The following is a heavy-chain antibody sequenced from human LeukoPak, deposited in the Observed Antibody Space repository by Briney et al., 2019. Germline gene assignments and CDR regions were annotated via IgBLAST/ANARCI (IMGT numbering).Heavy chain of an antibody. CDR2: FDPEDGET. CDR3: ATADTYYDFWSGSATPY. J-gene: IGHJ4*02. CDR1: GYTLTELS. D-gene: IGHD3-3*01. V-gene: IGHV1-24*01. Sequence: ASVKVSCKVSGYTLTELSMHWVRQAPGKGLEWMGGFDPEDGETIYAQKFQGRVTMTEDTSTDTAYMELSSLRSEDTAVYYCATADTYYDFWSGSATPYWGQGTLVTVSS.